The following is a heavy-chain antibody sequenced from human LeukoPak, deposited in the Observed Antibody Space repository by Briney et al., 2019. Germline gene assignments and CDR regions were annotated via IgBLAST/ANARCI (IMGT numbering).Heavy chain of an antibody. Sequence: SVKVSCKASGGTFSSYAISWVRQAPGQGLEWMGGIIPIFGTANYAQKLQGRVTMTTDTSTSTAYMELRSLRSDDTAVYYCARDPLYPDYWGQGTLVTVSS. CDR1: GGTFSSYA. J-gene: IGHJ4*02. V-gene: IGHV1-69*05. CDR2: IIPIFGTA. CDR3: ARDPLYPDY.